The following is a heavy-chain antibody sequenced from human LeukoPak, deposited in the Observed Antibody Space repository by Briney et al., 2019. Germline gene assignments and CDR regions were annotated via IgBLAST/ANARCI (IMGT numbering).Heavy chain of an antibody. CDR1: EFTFTRYW. J-gene: IGHJ4*02. CDR3: ARARNGPHYFDN. Sequence: PGGSLRLSCAASEFTFTRYWMSWVRQAPGKGLEWVANIKQDGSEKYYVDSVKGRFTISRDNGKDSLYLQMNNLRAEDTAVYYCARARNGPHYFDNWGQGTLVTGSS. V-gene: IGHV3-7*01. D-gene: IGHD1-14*01. CDR2: IKQDGSEK.